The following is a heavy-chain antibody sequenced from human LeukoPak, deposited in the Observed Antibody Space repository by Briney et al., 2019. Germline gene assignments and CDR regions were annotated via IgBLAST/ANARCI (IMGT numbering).Heavy chain of an antibody. V-gene: IGHV3-20*04. Sequence: GGSLRLSCAASGFTFDDYGISWVRQAPGKGLEWVSGINWNGGSTGYADSVKGRFTISRDNAKNSLYLQMNSLRAEDTALYYCARSRASSSSLDAFDIWGQGTMVTVSS. D-gene: IGHD6-13*01. CDR1: GFTFDDYG. J-gene: IGHJ3*02. CDR3: ARSRASSSSLDAFDI. CDR2: INWNGGST.